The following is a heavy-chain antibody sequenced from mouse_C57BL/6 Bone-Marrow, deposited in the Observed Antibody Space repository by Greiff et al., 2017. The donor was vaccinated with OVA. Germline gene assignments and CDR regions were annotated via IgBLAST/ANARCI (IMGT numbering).Heavy chain of an antibody. V-gene: IGHV1-64*01. D-gene: IGHD2-14*01. Sequence: QVQLQQPGAELVKPGASVKLSCKASGYTFTSYWMHWVKQRPGQGLEWIGMIHPNSGSTNYNEKFKSKATLTVDKSSSTAYMQLSSLTSEDSAVYYWARRGIYYRLENAMDYWGQGTSVTVSS. CDR2: IHPNSGST. J-gene: IGHJ4*01. CDR3: ARRGIYYRLENAMDY. CDR1: GYTFTSYW.